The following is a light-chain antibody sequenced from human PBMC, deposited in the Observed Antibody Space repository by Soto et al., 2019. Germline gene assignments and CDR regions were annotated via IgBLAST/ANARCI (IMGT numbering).Light chain of an antibody. CDR3: QQLNSYPLT. CDR2: TAS. CDR1: QGISTD. Sequence: IQLTQSPSFLSASVGDRVTITCRASQGISTDLAWDQRKPGKAHKLLVYTASTLPSGVPSRFSGSGSGTEFTLTISSLQPEDFATYYCQQLNSYPLTFGGGTNVEIK. J-gene: IGKJ4*01. V-gene: IGKV1-9*01.